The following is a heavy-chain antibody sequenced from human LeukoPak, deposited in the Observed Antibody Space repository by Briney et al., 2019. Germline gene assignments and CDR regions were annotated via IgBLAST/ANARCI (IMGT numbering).Heavy chain of an antibody. J-gene: IGHJ2*01. Sequence: SETLSLTCTVSGGSISSYYWSWIRQPAGKGLEWIGRIYTSESPTYNPSLKSRVTMSLDTSKNQFSLKLSSVTAADTAVYSCARVSSSWYQDWYFDLWGRGTLVTVSS. V-gene: IGHV4-4*07. CDR3: ARVSSSWYQDWYFDL. CDR1: GGSISSYY. CDR2: IYTSESP. D-gene: IGHD6-13*01.